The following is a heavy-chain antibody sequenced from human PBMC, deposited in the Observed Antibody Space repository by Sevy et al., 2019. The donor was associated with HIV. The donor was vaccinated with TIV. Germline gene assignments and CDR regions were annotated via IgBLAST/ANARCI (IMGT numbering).Heavy chain of an antibody. D-gene: IGHD3-3*01. CDR2: ISYDGSNK. Sequence: GESLKISCAASGFTFSSYAMHWVRQAPGKGLEWVAVISYDGSNKYYADSVKGRFTISRDNSKNTLYLQMNSLRAEDTAVYYCARDVVSEYYDFWSGYYNFDYWGQGTLVTVSS. CDR3: ARDVVSEYYDFWSGYYNFDY. J-gene: IGHJ4*02. V-gene: IGHV3-30*04. CDR1: GFTFSSYA.